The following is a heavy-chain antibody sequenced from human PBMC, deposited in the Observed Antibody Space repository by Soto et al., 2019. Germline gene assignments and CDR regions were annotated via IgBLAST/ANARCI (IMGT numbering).Heavy chain of an antibody. CDR2: INPSGGST. J-gene: IGHJ4*02. CDR1: GYTFTIYY. V-gene: IGHV1-46*01. D-gene: IGHD3-16*01. Sequence: ASVKVSCKASGYTFTIYYMHWVRQAPGQGLEWMGIINPSGGSTSYAQKFQGRVTMTRDTSTSTVYMELSSLRSEDTAVYYCARLTVDEGEDNWGKGTLVTVSS. CDR3: ARLTVDEGEDN.